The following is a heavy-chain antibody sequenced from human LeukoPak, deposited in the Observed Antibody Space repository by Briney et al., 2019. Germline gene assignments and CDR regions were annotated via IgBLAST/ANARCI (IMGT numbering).Heavy chain of an antibody. CDR2: ISAYNGNT. D-gene: IGHD3-3*01. CDR3: ARDQEREYYDFWSGYQYNWFDP. Sequence: VASVKVSCKASGYTFTSYGISWVRQAPGQGLEWMGWISAYNGNTNYAQKLQGRVTMTTDTSTSTAYMELRSLRSDDTAVYYCARDQEREYYDFWSGYQYNWFDPWGQGTLVTVSS. J-gene: IGHJ5*02. V-gene: IGHV1-18*01. CDR1: GYTFTSYG.